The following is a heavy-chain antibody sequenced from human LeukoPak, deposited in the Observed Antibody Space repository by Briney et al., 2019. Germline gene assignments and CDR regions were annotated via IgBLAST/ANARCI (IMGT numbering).Heavy chain of an antibody. V-gene: IGHV3-48*04. CDR2: ISGSSTI. D-gene: IGHD5-24*01. CDR3: ASSRDNFDY. CDR1: GFTFSTYS. J-gene: IGHJ4*02. Sequence: PGGSLRLSCAASGFTFSTYSMNWARQAPGKGLEWISYISGSSTIYYADSVKGRFTISRDNAKNSLYLQMNSLRAEDTAVYYCASSRDNFDYWGQGTLVTVSS.